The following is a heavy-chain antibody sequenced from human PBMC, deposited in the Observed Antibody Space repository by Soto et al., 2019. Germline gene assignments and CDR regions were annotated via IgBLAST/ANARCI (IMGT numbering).Heavy chain of an antibody. CDR1: GYSFTTHW. J-gene: IGHJ4*02. V-gene: IGHV5-51*01. Sequence: GESLKISCKANGYSFTTHWIGWVRQQPGKGLEWVAVIYPGDSDARYSPSFQGQVTISADNSINTAYLQWSSLKASDTAIYFCARQDIVTAPVRAVYFDSWGQGTPVTVSS. CDR2: IYPGDSDA. D-gene: IGHD2-15*01. CDR3: ARQDIVTAPVRAVYFDS.